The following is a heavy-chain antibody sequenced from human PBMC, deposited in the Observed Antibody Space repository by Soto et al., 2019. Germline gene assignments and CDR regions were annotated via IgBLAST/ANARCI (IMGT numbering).Heavy chain of an antibody. CDR2: IYYSGST. V-gene: IGHV4-39*01. J-gene: IGHJ5*02. CDR3: ALYSSGWPPKAPFDP. D-gene: IGHD6-19*01. Sequence: KPWETLSLTCTVSGGSISSSSYYWGWIRQPPGKGLEWIGSIYYSGSTYYNPSLKSRVTISVDTSKNQFSLKLSSVTAADTAVYYCALYSSGWPPKAPFDPWGQGTLVTVSS. CDR1: GGSISSSSYY.